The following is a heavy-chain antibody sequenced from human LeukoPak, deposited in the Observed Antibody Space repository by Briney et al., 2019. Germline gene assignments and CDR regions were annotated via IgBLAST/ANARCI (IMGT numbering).Heavy chain of an antibody. J-gene: IGHJ4*02. D-gene: IGHD3-9*01. CDR2: ISDSGAST. V-gene: IGHV3-23*01. CDR1: RFTFSSYA. CDR3: ARDRDWAFDY. Sequence: GGSLRLSCAASRFTFSSYAMSWVRQAPGKGLEWVSAISDSGASTYYADSVKGRFTISRDNFKNTLALQMNSLRAEDTAVYYCARDRDWAFDYWGQGVLVTVSS.